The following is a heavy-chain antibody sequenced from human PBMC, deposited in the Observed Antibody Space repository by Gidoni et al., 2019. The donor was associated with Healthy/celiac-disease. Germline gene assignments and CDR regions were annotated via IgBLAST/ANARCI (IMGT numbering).Heavy chain of an antibody. CDR3: ARVEQLAGGLDY. Sequence: EVQLVESGGGLVQPGGSLRLSCAASGFTFSSYDMHWVRQATGKGLEWVSAIGTAGDTYYPGSVKGRFTISRENAKNSLYLQMNSLRAGDTAVYYCARVEQLAGGLDYWGQGTLVTVSS. CDR1: GFTFSSYD. J-gene: IGHJ4*02. V-gene: IGHV3-13*04. CDR2: IGTAGDT. D-gene: IGHD6-6*01.